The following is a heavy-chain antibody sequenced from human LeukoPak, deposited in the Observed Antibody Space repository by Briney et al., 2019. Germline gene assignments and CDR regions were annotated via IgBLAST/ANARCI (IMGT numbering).Heavy chain of an antibody. CDR2: ISYDGSNK. J-gene: IGHJ4*02. D-gene: IGHD3-10*01. CDR1: GFTFSSYA. V-gene: IGHV3-30*04. CDR3: VLGRFGELKSYFDY. Sequence: GRSLRLSCAASGFTFSSYAMHWVRQAPGKGLEWVAVISYDGSNKYYADSVKGRFTISRDNSKNTLYLQMNSLRAEDTAVYYCVLGRFGELKSYFDYWGQGTLVTVSS.